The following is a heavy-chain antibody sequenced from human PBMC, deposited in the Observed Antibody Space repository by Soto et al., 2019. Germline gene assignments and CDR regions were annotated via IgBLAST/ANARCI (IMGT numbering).Heavy chain of an antibody. J-gene: IGHJ4*02. V-gene: IGHV3-30*18. CDR2: ISYDATNK. CDR3: AKTDPGGLCSGICYPDY. CDR1: GFTFSTYA. D-gene: IGHD2-15*01. Sequence: QVHLVESGGGVVQPGQSLRLSCAASGFTFSTYAMHWLRQAPGKGLEWVAIISYDATNKFYGDSVKGRFTNSRDNSKNTLYLQMNSLRPEDTAVYYCAKTDPGGLCSGICYPDYWGQGTLVTVSS.